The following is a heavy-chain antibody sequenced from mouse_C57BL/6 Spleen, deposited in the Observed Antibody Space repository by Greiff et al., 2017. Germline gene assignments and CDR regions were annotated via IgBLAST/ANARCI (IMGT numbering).Heavy chain of an antibody. J-gene: IGHJ4*01. D-gene: IGHD4-1*01. Sequence: VQLQQSGAELVRPGTSVKVSCKASGYAFTNYLIEWVKQRPGQGLEWIGVINPGSGGTNYNEKFKGKATLTADKSSSTAYMQLSSLTSEDSAVYVCARSGDLSGHAMDYWGQGTSVTVSS. CDR2: INPGSGGT. V-gene: IGHV1-54*01. CDR1: GYAFTNYL. CDR3: ARSGDLSGHAMDY.